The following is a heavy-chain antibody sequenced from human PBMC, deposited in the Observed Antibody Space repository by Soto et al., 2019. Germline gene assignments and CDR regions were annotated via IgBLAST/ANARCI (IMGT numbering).Heavy chain of an antibody. CDR1: GFTFSSYA. D-gene: IGHD1-20*01. J-gene: IGHJ4*02. CDR3: AKDNNWQQEGPSALDY. Sequence: PGGSLRLSCTASGFTFSSYAMSWVRQAPGKGLEWVSAISGSGGSTYYADSVKGRFTISRDNSKNTLYLQMNSLRAEDTAVYYCAKDNNWQQEGPSALDYWGQGTLVTVSS. CDR2: ISGSGGST. V-gene: IGHV3-23*01.